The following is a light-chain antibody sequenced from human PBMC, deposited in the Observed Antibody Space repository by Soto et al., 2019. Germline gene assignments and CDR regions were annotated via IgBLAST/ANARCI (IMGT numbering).Light chain of an antibody. CDR3: QQYGSSPPIT. J-gene: IGKJ5*01. Sequence: EIVLTQSPGTLSLSPGERATLSCGASQSVCSSYLAWYQQRPGQPPRLLIYGASKRATGIPDRFSGSGSGTDFTLTISRLEPEDFAVYYCQQYGSSPPITFGQGTRLEIK. CDR1: QSVCSSY. CDR2: GAS. V-gene: IGKV3-20*01.